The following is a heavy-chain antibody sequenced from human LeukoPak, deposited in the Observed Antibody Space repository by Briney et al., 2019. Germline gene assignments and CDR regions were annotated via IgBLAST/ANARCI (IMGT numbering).Heavy chain of an antibody. Sequence: GGSLRLSCAASGFTFSSYAMHWVRQAPGKGLEYVSAISSNGGSTYYANSVKGRFTISRDNAKNSLYLLMNSLRAEDTAVYYCARDFGRWFFDYWGQGTLVTVSS. V-gene: IGHV3-64*01. CDR1: GFTFSSYA. J-gene: IGHJ4*02. CDR2: ISSNGGST. CDR3: ARDFGRWFFDY. D-gene: IGHD4-23*01.